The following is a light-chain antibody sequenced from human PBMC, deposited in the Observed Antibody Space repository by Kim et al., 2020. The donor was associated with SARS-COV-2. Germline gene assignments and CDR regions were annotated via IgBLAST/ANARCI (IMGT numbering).Light chain of an antibody. CDR1: KLGDKY. J-gene: IGLJ3*02. CDR2: QDS. V-gene: IGLV3-1*01. Sequence: SYELTQPPSVSVSPGQTASITCSGDKLGDKYACWYQQKQGQSPVLVIYQDSKRPSGIPERFSGSNSGNTATLTISGTQAMDEADYYCQAWDSSTWV. CDR3: QAWDSSTWV.